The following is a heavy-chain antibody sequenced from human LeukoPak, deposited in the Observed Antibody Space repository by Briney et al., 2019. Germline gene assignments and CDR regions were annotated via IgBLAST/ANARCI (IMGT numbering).Heavy chain of an antibody. V-gene: IGHV1-46*01. CDR3: ATGYYDFWSGYLRYAFDI. CDR1: GYTFTSYY. J-gene: IGHJ3*02. Sequence: ASVKVSCKASGYTFTSYYMHCVRQAPGQGLEWMGIINPSGDSTSYTQKFQGRVTMTRDMSTSTAYMELSSLRSEDTAVYYCATGYYDFWSGYLRYAFDIWGQGTMVTVSS. CDR2: INPSGDST. D-gene: IGHD3-3*01.